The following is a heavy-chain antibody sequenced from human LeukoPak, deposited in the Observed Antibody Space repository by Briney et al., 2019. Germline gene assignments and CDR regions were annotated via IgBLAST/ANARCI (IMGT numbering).Heavy chain of an antibody. D-gene: IGHD1-26*01. Sequence: SETLSLTCTVSGGSISSSSYYWGWIRQPPGRGLEWIGSIYYSGSTYYNPSLKSRVTISVDTSKNQFSLKLSSVTAADTAVYYCARVGNDAFDIWGQGTMVTVSS. CDR3: ARVGNDAFDI. CDR2: IYYSGST. J-gene: IGHJ3*02. V-gene: IGHV4-39*07. CDR1: GGSISSSSYY.